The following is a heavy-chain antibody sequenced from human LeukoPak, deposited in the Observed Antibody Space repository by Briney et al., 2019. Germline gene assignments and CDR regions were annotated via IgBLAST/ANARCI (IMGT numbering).Heavy chain of an antibody. V-gene: IGHV1-2*06. CDR3: AREENCSGGSCYYY. CDR1: GGTFSSYA. J-gene: IGHJ4*02. Sequence: GASVKASCKASGGTFSSYAISWVRQAPGQGLEWMGRINPNSGGTSYAQKFQGRVTMTRDTSISTAYMELSRLTSDDTAVYYCAREENCSGGSCYYYWGQGTLVTVSS. CDR2: INPNSGGT. D-gene: IGHD2-15*01.